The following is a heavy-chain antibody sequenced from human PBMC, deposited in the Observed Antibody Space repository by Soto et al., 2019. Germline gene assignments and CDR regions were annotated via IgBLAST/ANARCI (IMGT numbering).Heavy chain of an antibody. Sequence: ASVKVSCKASGYTFTSYGISWVRQAPGQGLEWMGWISAYNGNTNYAQKLQGRVTMTTDTSTSTAYMELRSLRSDDTAVYYCARANVKDIVVVVAATDLGYWGQGTLVTVPS. CDR1: GYTFTSYG. V-gene: IGHV1-18*01. CDR3: ARANVKDIVVVVAATDLGY. D-gene: IGHD2-15*01. CDR2: ISAYNGNT. J-gene: IGHJ4*02.